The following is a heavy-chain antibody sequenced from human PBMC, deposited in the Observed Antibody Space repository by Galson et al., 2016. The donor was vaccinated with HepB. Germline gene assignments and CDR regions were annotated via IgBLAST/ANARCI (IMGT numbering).Heavy chain of an antibody. Sequence: SLRLSCAASGFTLKTYAMHWVRQAPGEGLDWVAVIWHDGSKKYFADSTKGRFTVSRDNSKNTLYLQMNSLSVEDTAVYYCARGDPWYSSGWGPDYWGQGTLVAVSS. CDR3: ARGDPWYSSGWGPDY. CDR1: GFTLKTYA. CDR2: IWHDGSKK. J-gene: IGHJ4*02. D-gene: IGHD6-19*01. V-gene: IGHV3-33*04.